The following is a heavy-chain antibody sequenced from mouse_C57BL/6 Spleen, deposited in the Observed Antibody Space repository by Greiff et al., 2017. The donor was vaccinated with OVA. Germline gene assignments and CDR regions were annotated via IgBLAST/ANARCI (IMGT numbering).Heavy chain of an antibody. CDR2: INPNNGGT. Sequence: VQLQQSGPELVKPGASVKMSCKASGYTFTDYNMHWVKQSHGKSLEWIGYINPNNGGTSYNQKFKGKATLTVNKSSSTAYMKLRSLTAEDTAVYYCARTQFYCDTVGFAYWGQGTLVTVSA. J-gene: IGHJ3*01. CDR3: ARTQFYCDTVGFAY. V-gene: IGHV1-22*01. CDR1: GYTFTDYN. D-gene: IGHD2-4*01.